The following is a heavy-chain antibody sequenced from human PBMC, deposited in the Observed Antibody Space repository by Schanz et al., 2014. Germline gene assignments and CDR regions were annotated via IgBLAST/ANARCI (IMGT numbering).Heavy chain of an antibody. CDR3: ARARYTGYDCSGY. Sequence: QVQLVQSGSELKKPGASVKVSCKASGYTLTHYAMNWVRQAPGQGLEWMGWINPNSGGTKYAQKFQGRVTMTRDTSISTAFMELSGLTSDDTATYFCARARYTGYDCSGYWGQGTLLIVSS. CDR1: GYTLTHYA. CDR2: INPNSGGT. D-gene: IGHD5-12*01. V-gene: IGHV1-2*02. J-gene: IGHJ4*02.